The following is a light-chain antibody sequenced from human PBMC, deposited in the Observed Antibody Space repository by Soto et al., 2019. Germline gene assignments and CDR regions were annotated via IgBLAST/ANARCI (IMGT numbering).Light chain of an antibody. Sequence: AIQLTQSPSSLSASVGDRVTITCRASKGIGSALAWYQQKPGKVPKLLIYDASGLESGVPSRFSGSGSGTAFTPTISSLQHEDLATYYCQQFNNYPLTFGGGTKVEI. J-gene: IGKJ4*01. CDR3: QQFNNYPLT. V-gene: IGKV1D-13*01. CDR2: DAS. CDR1: KGIGSA.